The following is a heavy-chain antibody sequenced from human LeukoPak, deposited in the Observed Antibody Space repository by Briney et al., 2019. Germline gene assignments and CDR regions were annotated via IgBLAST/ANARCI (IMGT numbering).Heavy chain of an antibody. Sequence: SETLSLTCTVSGGSISSYYWSWIRQPPGKGLEWIGYIYYSGSTNYNPSLKSRVTISVDTSKNQFSLKLSSVTAADTAVYYCARQPAYYDFWSGKLDVWGQGTTVTVSS. CDR2: IYYSGST. J-gene: IGHJ6*02. CDR1: GGSISSYY. V-gene: IGHV4-59*08. D-gene: IGHD3-3*01. CDR3: ARQPAYYDFWSGKLDV.